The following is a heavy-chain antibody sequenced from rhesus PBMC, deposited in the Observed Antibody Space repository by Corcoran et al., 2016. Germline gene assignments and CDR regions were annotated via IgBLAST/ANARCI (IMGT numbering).Heavy chain of an antibody. CDR1: GGSISSNY. CDR3: ARTDGSGTYYPVFDY. D-gene: IGHD2-15*01. V-gene: IGHV4-160*01. J-gene: IGHJ4*01. CDR2: IYGSGGST. Sequence: QVQLQESGPGLVKPSETLSLTCAVSGGSISSNYWSRIRPPPGQGLEWIGRIYGSGGSTDYNPSLKSRVTISTDTSKNQFSLKLGSVTAADTAVYYCARTDGSGTYYPVFDYWGQGVLVTVSS.